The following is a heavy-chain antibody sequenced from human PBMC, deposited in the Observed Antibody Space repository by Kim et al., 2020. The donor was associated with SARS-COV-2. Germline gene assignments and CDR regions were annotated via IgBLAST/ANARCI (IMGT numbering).Heavy chain of an antibody. CDR1: GGSISSYY. D-gene: IGHD3-9*01. CDR3: ARGYFDYHFDY. V-gene: IGHV4-59*13. J-gene: IGHJ4*02. CDR2: IYYSGST. Sequence: SETLSLTCTVSGGSISSYYWSWIRQPPGKGLEWIGYIYYSGSTNYNPSLKSRVTISVDTSKNQFSLKLSSVTAADTAVYYCARGYFDYHFDYWGQGTLVTVSS.